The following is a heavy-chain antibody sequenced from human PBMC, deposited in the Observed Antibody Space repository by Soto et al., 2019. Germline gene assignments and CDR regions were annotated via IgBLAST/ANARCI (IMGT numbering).Heavy chain of an antibody. CDR3: ARRPYGSGSCCDY. J-gene: IGHJ4*02. D-gene: IGHD3-10*01. V-gene: IGHV4-39*01. Sequence: SETLSLTCTVSGGSISSSSYYWRWIRQPPGKGLEWIGSIYYSGSTYYNPSLKSRVTISVDTSKNQFSLKLSSVTAADTAVYYCARRPYGSGSCCDYWGQGXLVTVSS. CDR2: IYYSGST. CDR1: GGSISSSSYY.